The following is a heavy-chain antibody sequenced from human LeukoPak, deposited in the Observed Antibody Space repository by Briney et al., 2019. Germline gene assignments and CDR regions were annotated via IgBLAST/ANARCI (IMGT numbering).Heavy chain of an antibody. J-gene: IGHJ4*02. Sequence: GGSLRLSCEASGFTFSLHGMHWVRQAPGKGLEWVANVCSEGRNKHYVDSVKGRFTISRDNYKTTLYLQMDSLRVEDTAIYYCTRGGYDDGKPNFDYWGQGTLVTVSS. V-gene: IGHV3-33*01. CDR3: TRGGYDDGKPNFDY. CDR2: VCSEGRNK. D-gene: IGHD3-22*01. CDR1: GFTFSLHG.